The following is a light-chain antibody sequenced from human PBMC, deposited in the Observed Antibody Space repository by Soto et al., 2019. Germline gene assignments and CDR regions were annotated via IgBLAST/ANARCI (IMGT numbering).Light chain of an antibody. CDR1: QSVSNNY. Sequence: EIGLTQSPCTLSLSAGERATLSCAASQSVSNNYLAWYQQKPGQAPRPLIYGASNRATGIPDRFSGSGSGTDFTLTISRLEPEDFAVYYCQQYGSSGTFGQGTKVDIK. V-gene: IGKV3-20*01. CDR2: GAS. CDR3: QQYGSSGT. J-gene: IGKJ1*01.